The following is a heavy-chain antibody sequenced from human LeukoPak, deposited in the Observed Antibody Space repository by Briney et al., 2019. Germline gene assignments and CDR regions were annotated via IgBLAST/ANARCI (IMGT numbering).Heavy chain of an antibody. V-gene: IGHV1-69*13. CDR2: IIPIFGTA. CDR3: AGLSYGDYGEYYFDY. D-gene: IGHD4-17*01. CDR1: GGTFSSYA. Sequence: GASVKVSCKASGGTFSSYAISWVRQAPGQGLEWMGGIIPIFGTANYAQKFQGRVTITADESTSTAYMELSSLRSEDTAVYYCAGLSYGDYGEYYFDYWGQGTLVTVSS. J-gene: IGHJ4*02.